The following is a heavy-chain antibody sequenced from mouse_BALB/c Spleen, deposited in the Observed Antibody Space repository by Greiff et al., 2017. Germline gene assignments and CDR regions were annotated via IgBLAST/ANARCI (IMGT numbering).Heavy chain of an antibody. V-gene: IGHV14-3*02. CDR1: GFNIKDTY. Sequence: EVKLQESGAELVKPGASVKLSCTASGFNIKDTYMHWVKQRPEQGLEWIGRIDPANGNTKYDPKFQGKATITADTSSNTAYLQLSSLTSEDTAVYYCARGRRPLWYFDVWGAGTTVTVSS. J-gene: IGHJ1*01. CDR2: IDPANGNT. CDR3: ARGRRPLWYFDV.